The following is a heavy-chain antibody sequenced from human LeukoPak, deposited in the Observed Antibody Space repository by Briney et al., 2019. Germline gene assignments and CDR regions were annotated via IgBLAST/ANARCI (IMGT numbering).Heavy chain of an antibody. CDR2: IYSNGNT. D-gene: IGHD2/OR15-2a*01. Sequence: SETLSLTCTVSGDSISNHYWSWIRQPPGKELEWIGYIYSNGNTNYNPSLKSRVTISIDTSKGQFSLSLTSVSAADTAVYYGVRLLAYRSAWFDYWGQGTLVIVSS. V-gene: IGHV4-59*11. J-gene: IGHJ4*02. CDR3: VRLLAYRSAWFDY. CDR1: GDSISNHY.